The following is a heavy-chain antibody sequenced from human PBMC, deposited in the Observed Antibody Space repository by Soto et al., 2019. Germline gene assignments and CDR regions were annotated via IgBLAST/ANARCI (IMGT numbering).Heavy chain of an antibody. Sequence: GGSLRLSCVASGLTFGSRAMSWVRQSPGEGLQWVSTITDTGGDARYADSVRGRFVISRDNSKKTLYLQMTSLTAEDSAMYFCARGSTDSYPGSRIFDFWGRGTLVTVSS. V-gene: IGHV3-23*01. J-gene: IGHJ4*02. D-gene: IGHD3-10*01. CDR3: ARGSTDSYPGSRIFDF. CDR2: ITDTGGDA. CDR1: GLTFGSRA.